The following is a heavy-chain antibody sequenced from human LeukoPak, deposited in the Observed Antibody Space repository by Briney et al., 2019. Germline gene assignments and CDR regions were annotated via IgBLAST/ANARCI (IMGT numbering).Heavy chain of an antibody. CDR2: IYYSGST. CDR3: ARGEGRGYSYGVDY. J-gene: IGHJ4*02. CDR1: GGSITSGSYY. V-gene: IGHV4-61*01. Sequence: SETLSLTCTVSGGSITSGSYYWSWIRQPPGKGLEWIGYIYYSGSTNYNPSLKSRVTISVDTSKNQFSLKLSSVTAADTAVYYCARGEGRGYSYGVDYWGQGTLVTVSS. D-gene: IGHD5-18*01.